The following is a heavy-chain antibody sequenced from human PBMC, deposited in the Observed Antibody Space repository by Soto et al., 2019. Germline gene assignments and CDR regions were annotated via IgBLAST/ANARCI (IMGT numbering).Heavy chain of an antibody. CDR1: GGSISRSSYY. Sequence: QMHLQESGPGVVKPPETLSLTCDVSGGSISRSSYYWGWVRQPPGKGLEWIGSVYYTGTTYYNPSLKSRVSISVDTSDNQFSLTVTSVTAAATAVSYCARHPFWYFDLWGRGSLVSVTS. CDR3: ARHPFWYFDL. CDR2: VYYTGTT. J-gene: IGHJ2*01. V-gene: IGHV4-39*01.